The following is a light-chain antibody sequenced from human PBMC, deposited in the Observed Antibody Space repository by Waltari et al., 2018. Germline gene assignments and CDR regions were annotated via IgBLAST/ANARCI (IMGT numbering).Light chain of an antibody. V-gene: IGKV3-15*01. CDR2: DAS. CDR3: QQYNEWPPIST. CDR1: ETIKTN. Sequence: ERVVTQSPATLSVSPGDGATLSCRASETIKTNLAWYQHKPGQAPRLLIYDASTRATGIPARFSGSGSGTEFTLTISSLQSEDFAIYFCQQYNEWPPISTFGQGTNLEIK. J-gene: IGKJ2*01.